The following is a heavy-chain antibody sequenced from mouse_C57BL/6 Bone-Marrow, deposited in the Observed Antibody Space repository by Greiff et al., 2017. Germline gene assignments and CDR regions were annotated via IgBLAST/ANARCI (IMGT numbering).Heavy chain of an antibody. Sequence: EVQLQQSGAELVRPGASVKLSCTASGFNIKDDYMHWVKQRPEQGLEWIGWIDPENGDTEYASKFQGKAPITADTSSNTAYLQLSSLPSEDTAVXYCTTWGWLLYYFDYWGKGTTLTVSS. CDR3: TTWGWLLYYFDY. V-gene: IGHV14-4*01. J-gene: IGHJ2*01. CDR1: GFNIKDDY. D-gene: IGHD2-3*01. CDR2: IDPENGDT.